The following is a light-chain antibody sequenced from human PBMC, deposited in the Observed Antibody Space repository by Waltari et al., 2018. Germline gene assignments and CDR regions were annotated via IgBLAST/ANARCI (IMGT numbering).Light chain of an antibody. CDR2: EVT. V-gene: IGLV2-23*02. CDR3: CSYTRSFTYV. CDR1: NRDVGIYNF. J-gene: IGLJ1*01. Sequence: QSALTHPPSVSGSPGQSLPISSTATNRDVGIYNFVSWYHQRPGKAPKLMIYEVTRRPSGSSSRFSGSKSGNTAYLTISGLQAEDEADYHCCSYTRSFTYVFVTGTKVTVL.